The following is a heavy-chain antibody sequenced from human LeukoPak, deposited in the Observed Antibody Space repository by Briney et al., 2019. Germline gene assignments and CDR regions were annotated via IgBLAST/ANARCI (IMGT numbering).Heavy chain of an antibody. CDR1: GYTFTSYY. V-gene: IGHV1-46*01. D-gene: IGHD3-22*01. Sequence: ASVKVSCKASGYTFTSYYMHWVRQAPGQGLEWMGIINPSGGSTSYAQKFQGRVTMTRDTSTSTVYMELSSLRSEDTAVYYCARDTNYYDSSNYFDYWGQGTLVTVSS. CDR2: INPSGGST. CDR3: ARDTNYYDSSNYFDY. J-gene: IGHJ4*02.